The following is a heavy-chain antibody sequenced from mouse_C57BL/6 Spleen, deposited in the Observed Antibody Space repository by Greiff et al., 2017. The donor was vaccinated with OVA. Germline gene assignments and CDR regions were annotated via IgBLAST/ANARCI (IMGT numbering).Heavy chain of an antibody. V-gene: IGHV3-6*01. D-gene: IGHD2-3*01. Sequence: EVKVEESGPGLVKPSQSLSLTCSVTGYSITSGYYWNWIRQFPGNKLEWMGYISYDGSNNYNPSLKNRISITRDTSKNQFFLKLNSVTTEDTATYYCARGNDPAWFAYWGQGTLVTVSA. CDR3: ARGNDPAWFAY. J-gene: IGHJ3*01. CDR1: GYSITSGYY. CDR2: ISYDGSN.